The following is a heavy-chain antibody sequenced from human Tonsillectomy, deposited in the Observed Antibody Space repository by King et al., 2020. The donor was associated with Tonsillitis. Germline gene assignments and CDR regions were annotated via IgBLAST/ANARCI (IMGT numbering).Heavy chain of an antibody. J-gene: IGHJ6*02. V-gene: IGHV3-73*01. Sequence: VQLVESGGGLVQPGGSLKLSCAASGFTFSGSAMHWVRQASGKGLEWVGRIRSKANSYATAYAASVKGRFTISRDDSKNTAYLQMNSLKTEDTAVYYCTPTIRYGMDVWGQGTTVNVSS. CDR2: IRSKANSYAT. CDR1: GFTFSGSA. CDR3: TPTIRYGMDV.